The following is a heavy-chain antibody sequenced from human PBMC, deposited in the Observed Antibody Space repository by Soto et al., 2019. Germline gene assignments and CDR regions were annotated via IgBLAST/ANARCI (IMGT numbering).Heavy chain of an antibody. CDR3: ARSECSSTSYSSYYGMDV. J-gene: IGHJ6*02. CDR2: FIPIFGTA. CDR1: GGTFSSYA. D-gene: IGHD2-2*01. V-gene: IGHV1-69*06. Sequence: QVQLVQSGAEVKKPGSSVKVSCKASGGTFSSYAISWVRQAPGQGLEWMGGFIPIFGTANYAQKFQGRVTITADKSTSTAYMELSSLRSEDTAVYYCARSECSSTSYSSYYGMDVWGQGTTVTVSS.